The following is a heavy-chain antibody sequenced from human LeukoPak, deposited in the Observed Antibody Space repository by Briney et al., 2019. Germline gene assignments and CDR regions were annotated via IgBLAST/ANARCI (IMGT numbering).Heavy chain of an antibody. V-gene: IGHV3-30*04. CDR1: GFTFSSYA. J-gene: IGHJ4*02. CDR3: ARYTFYYYDSSGYFDY. CDR2: ISYDGSNK. D-gene: IGHD3-22*01. Sequence: GGSLRLSCAASGFTFSSYAMHWVRQAPGKGLEWVAVISYDGSNKYYADSVKGRFTISRDNSKNSLYLQMNSLRAEDTAVYYCARYTFYYYDSSGYFDYWGQGTLVTVSS.